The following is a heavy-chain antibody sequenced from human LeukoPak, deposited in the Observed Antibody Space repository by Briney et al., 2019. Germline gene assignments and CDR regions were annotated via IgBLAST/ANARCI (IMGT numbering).Heavy chain of an antibody. V-gene: IGHV7-4-1*02. Sequence: AASVKVSCKASGYTFTSYAMNWMRQAPGQGLEWMGWINTNTGNPTYAQGFTGRFVFSLDTSVSTAYLQISSLKAEDTAVYYCARVYYSSSWYKGVPYGMDVWGQGTTVTVSS. D-gene: IGHD6-13*01. CDR1: GYTFTSYA. CDR3: ARVYYSSSWYKGVPYGMDV. CDR2: INTNTGNP. J-gene: IGHJ6*02.